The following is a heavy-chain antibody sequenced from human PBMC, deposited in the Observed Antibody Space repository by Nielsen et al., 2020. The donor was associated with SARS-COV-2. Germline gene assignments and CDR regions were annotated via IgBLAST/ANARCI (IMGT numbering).Heavy chain of an antibody. D-gene: IGHD5-24*01. J-gene: IGHJ5*02. Sequence: RQAPGKGLEWIGYIYYTGSTNYNPSLKSRVTISVDTSENQFSLKLSSVTAADSAVYYCARLAPPVAMSTIRGGMFWFDPWGQGALVTVSS. CDR3: ARLAPPVAMSTIRGGMFWFDP. V-gene: IGHV4-59*08. CDR2: IYYTGST.